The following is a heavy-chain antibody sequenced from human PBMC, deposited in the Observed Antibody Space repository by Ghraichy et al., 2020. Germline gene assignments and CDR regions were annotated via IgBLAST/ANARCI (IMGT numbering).Heavy chain of an antibody. V-gene: IGHV3-21*01. CDR1: GFTFSSYT. D-gene: IGHD1-1*01. Sequence: GGSLRLSCAATGFTFSSYTMNWVRQAPGKGLEWVSSISSTNDYIYYRDAVRGRFTISRDNGKRSLILQMNSLRPEDTAVYYCARDKARGHNFWCDAFDLWGQGTKVTVSS. CDR3: ARDKARGHNFWCDAFDL. CDR2: ISSTNDYI. J-gene: IGHJ3*01.